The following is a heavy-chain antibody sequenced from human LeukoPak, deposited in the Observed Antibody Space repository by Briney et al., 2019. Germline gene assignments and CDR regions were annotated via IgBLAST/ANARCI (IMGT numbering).Heavy chain of an antibody. D-gene: IGHD1-26*01. Sequence: PSETLSLTCAVYGGSFSGYYWSWIRQPPGKGLEWIGEINHSGSTNYNPSLKSRVTISVDTSKNQFSLKLSSVTAADTAVYYCARDLGSYYYRWGQGTLVTVSS. CDR3: ARDLGSYYYR. V-gene: IGHV4-34*01. CDR2: INHSGST. CDR1: GGSFSGYY. J-gene: IGHJ4*02.